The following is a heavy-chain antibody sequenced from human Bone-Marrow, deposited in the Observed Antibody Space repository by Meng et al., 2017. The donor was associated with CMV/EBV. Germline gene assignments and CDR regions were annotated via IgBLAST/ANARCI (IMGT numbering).Heavy chain of an antibody. J-gene: IGHJ4*02. CDR2: ISSSSSYI. D-gene: IGHD3-10*01. CDR1: GFNFSCYS. CDR3: ARGAAYGSGSYDY. V-gene: IGHV3-21*01. Sequence: AASGFNFSCYSMNWVRQAPGKGLEWVSSISSSSSYIYYADSVKGRFTISRDNAKNSLYLQMNSLRAEDTAVYYCARGAAYGSGSYDYWGQGTLVTVSS.